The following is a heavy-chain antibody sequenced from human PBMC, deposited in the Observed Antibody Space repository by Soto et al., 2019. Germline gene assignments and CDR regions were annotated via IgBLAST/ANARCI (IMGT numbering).Heavy chain of an antibody. CDR1: GFAFNNYG. CDR3: PREDSTIIPALSDI. V-gene: IGHV3-21*01. CDR2: ISKSDYT. J-gene: IGHJ4*01. Sequence: GGSLRLSCTVSGFAFNNYGINWVRQAPGKGPEWVSSISKSDYTYYSDSVKGRFAISRDNAKCSVSLQMNTLRVEDTAVYYWPREDSTIIPALSDIWGPETLVATSS. D-gene: IGHD2-2*01.